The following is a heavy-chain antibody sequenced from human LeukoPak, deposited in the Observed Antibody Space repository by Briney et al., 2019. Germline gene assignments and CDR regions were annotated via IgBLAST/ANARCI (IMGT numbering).Heavy chain of an antibody. Sequence: LNISCKGSGYSFTSYWIGWVRQMSPSSLEWMGIISPGDSNTRYSPSFQGQVTISADKSISTAYLQWSSLKASDTAMYYCARLITMVRGVIRGFDHWGQGTLVTVSS. CDR3: ARLITMVRGVIRGFDH. CDR1: GYSFTSYW. D-gene: IGHD3-10*01. V-gene: IGHV5-51*01. J-gene: IGHJ4*02. CDR2: ISPGDSNT.